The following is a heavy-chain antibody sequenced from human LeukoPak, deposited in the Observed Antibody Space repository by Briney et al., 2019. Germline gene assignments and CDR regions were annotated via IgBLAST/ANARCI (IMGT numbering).Heavy chain of an antibody. V-gene: IGHV1-24*01. Sequence: ASVKVSCKASGYTFTSNYMHWVRQAPGKGLEWMGGFDPEDGETIYAQKFQGRVTMTEDTSTDTAYMELSSLRSEDTAVYYCATGLVGATTWGVLDYWGQGTLVTVSS. J-gene: IGHJ4*02. CDR3: ATGLVGATTWGVLDY. CDR2: FDPEDGET. D-gene: IGHD1-26*01. CDR1: GYTFTSNY.